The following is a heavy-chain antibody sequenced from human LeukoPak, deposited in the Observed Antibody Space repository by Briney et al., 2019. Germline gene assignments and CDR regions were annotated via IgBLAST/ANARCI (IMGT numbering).Heavy chain of an antibody. D-gene: IGHD6-13*01. CDR1: GYTFTSYD. CDR2: MNPNSGNT. Sequence: ASVKVSCKASGYTFTSYDINWVRQATGQGLEWMGWMNPNSGNTGYAQEFQGRVTMTRNTSISTAYMELSSLRSEDTAVYYCACIIAAAATPDAFDIWGQGTMVTVSS. CDR3: ACIIAAAATPDAFDI. J-gene: IGHJ3*02. V-gene: IGHV1-8*01.